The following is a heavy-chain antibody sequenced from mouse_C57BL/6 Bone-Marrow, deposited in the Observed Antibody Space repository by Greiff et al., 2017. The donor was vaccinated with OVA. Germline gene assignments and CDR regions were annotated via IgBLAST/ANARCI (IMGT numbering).Heavy chain of an antibody. CDR2: ISSGGDYI. D-gene: IGHD2-1*01. CDR1: GFNFSSYA. Sequence: EVQLQESGEGLVKPGGSLKLSCAASGFNFSSYAMSWVRQTPEKRLEWVAYISSGGDYIYYADTVKGRFTISRDNARNTLYLQMSSLKAEDTAMYYCTRLLDAMDYWGQGASVTVSS. J-gene: IGHJ4*01. CDR3: TRLLDAMDY. V-gene: IGHV5-9-1*02.